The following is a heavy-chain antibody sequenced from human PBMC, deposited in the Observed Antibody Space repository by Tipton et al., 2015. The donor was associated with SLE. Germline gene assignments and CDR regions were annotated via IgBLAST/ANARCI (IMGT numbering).Heavy chain of an antibody. J-gene: IGHJ6*02. CDR1: GGSISSGSYY. V-gene: IGHV4-61*09. CDR2: IYTSGST. Sequence: TLSLTCTVSGGSISSGSYYWSWIRQPAGKGLEWIGYIYTSGSTNYNPSLKSRVTISVDTSKNQFSLKLSSVTAADTAVYYCARDPGVRGGYYGMDVWGQGTTVTVSS. D-gene: IGHD3-10*01. CDR3: ARDPGVRGGYYGMDV.